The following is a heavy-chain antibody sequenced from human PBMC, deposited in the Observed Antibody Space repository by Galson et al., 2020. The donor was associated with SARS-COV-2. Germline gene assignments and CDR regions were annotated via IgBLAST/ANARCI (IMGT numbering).Heavy chain of an antibody. CDR1: GGSISSHY. V-gene: IGHV4-59*08. J-gene: IGHJ6*03. CDR2: IYYSGNT. Sequence: SETLSLTCIVSGGSISSHYWSWIRQPPGKGLEWIGYIYYSGNTNYNPSLKSRVTISIDTSKTQFSLRLSSVTAADTAVYFCARRVSEWNYGRSLYYYYMDVWGKGATVTVSS. CDR3: ARRVSEWNYGRSLYYYYMDV. D-gene: IGHD1-7*01.